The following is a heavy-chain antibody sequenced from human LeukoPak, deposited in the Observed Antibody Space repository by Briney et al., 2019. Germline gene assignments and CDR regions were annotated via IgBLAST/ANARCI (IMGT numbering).Heavy chain of an antibody. CDR1: GGSISSINW. CDR2: IYHSGST. J-gene: IGHJ6*03. Sequence: SETLSLTCAVSGGSISSINWRSWVRQPPGKGLDWIGEIYHSGSTNYNTSLKSRVTISVDKTKNQFSLKLSSVTDVDTAVYYCARMTYYYYYMDVWGKGTTVTVSS. V-gene: IGHV4-4*02. D-gene: IGHD1-14*01. CDR3: ARMTYYYYYMDV.